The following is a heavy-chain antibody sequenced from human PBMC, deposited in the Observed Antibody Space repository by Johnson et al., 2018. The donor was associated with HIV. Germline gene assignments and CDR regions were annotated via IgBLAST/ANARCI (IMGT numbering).Heavy chain of an antibody. V-gene: IGHV3-11*04. J-gene: IGHJ3*02. CDR1: GFTFSDYY. CDR2: IDSRGSII. D-gene: IGHD2-15*01. CDR3: ARSRDCSGGSCPDGFDI. Sequence: QVQLVESGGGVVQPGRSLRLSCAASGFTFSDYYMTWIRQAPGKGLELVSYIDSRGSIIYSADSVQGRFTISRDNAKNSLYLQMNSLRAEDAAVYYCARSRDCSGGSCPDGFDIWGQGTKVIVSS.